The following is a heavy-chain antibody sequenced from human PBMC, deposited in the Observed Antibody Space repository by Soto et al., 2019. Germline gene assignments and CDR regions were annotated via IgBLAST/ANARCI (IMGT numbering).Heavy chain of an antibody. CDR3: ARYRREAVAGYTLDN. J-gene: IGHJ4*02. Sequence: SETLSLTCSVSGDAISNYYWSWIRQTPGRGLEWIGCVHEGGSTDYNPSLKSRVTISEDTSKSQFSLKVNSMTAADTAVYYCARYRREAVAGYTLDNWGQGILVTVSS. D-gene: IGHD6-13*01. V-gene: IGHV4-59*01. CDR1: GDAISNYY. CDR2: VHEGGST.